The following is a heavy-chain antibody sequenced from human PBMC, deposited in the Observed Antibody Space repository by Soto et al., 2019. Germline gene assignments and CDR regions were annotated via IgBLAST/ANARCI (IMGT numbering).Heavy chain of an antibody. CDR1: GYTFTSYY. CDR2: INPSGGST. D-gene: IGHD3-9*01. CDR3: AREVGHWVFDWLLSHPSTHYGMDV. Sequence: ASVKVSCKASGYTFTSYYMHWVRRAPGQGLEWMGIINPSGGSTSYAQKFQGRVTMTRDTSTSTVYMELSSLRSEDTAVYYCAREVGHWVFDWLLSHPSTHYGMDVWGQGTTVTVSS. J-gene: IGHJ6*02. V-gene: IGHV1-46*03.